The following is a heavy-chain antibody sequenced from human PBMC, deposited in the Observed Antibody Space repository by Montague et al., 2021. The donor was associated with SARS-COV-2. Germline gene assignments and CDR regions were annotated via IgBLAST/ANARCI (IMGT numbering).Heavy chain of an antibody. CDR3: ARAGNALASFDF. CDR1: GFTFSSHS. J-gene: IGHJ4*02. CDR2: ISASSLNT. Sequence: SLRPSCAASGFTFSSHSMNWVRQAPGKGLEWVSYISASSLNTFYADSVRGRFIISRDNARNSMFLQMNSLRDEETAVYYCARAGNALASFDFWGQGTLVTVSS. V-gene: IGHV3-48*02. D-gene: IGHD1-14*01.